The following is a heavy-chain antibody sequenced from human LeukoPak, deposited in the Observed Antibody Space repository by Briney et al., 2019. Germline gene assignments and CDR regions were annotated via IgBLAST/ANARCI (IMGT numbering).Heavy chain of an antibody. D-gene: IGHD3-16*01. CDR3: AKGGGIFDY. Sequence: GGSLRLSCAASGFTFSTYAMSWVRQAPGKGLEWLSAIGGSDGSTYYADSVKGRFTISRDTSKNTLYLQMNSLRAEDTAVYYCAKGGGIFDYWGQGTLVTVSS. CDR2: IGGSDGST. V-gene: IGHV3-23*01. J-gene: IGHJ4*02. CDR1: GFTFSTYA.